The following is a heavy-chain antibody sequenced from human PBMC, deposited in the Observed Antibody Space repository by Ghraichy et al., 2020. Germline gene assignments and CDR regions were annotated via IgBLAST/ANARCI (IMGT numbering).Heavy chain of an antibody. CDR1: GFTFSSYA. J-gene: IGHJ1*01. CDR3: ANGNSITNEYFQH. CDR2: ISGSGGST. Sequence: GGSLRLSCAASGFTFSSYAMSWVRQAPGKGLEWVSAISGSGGSTYYADSVKGRFTISRDNSKNTLYLQMNSLRAEDTAVYYCANGNSITNEYFQHWGQGTLVTVSS. D-gene: IGHD3-3*02. V-gene: IGHV3-23*01.